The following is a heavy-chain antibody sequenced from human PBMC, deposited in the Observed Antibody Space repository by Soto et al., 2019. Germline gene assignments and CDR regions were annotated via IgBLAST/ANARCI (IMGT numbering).Heavy chain of an antibody. D-gene: IGHD3-3*01. V-gene: IGHV4-59*12. CDR1: GGSISSYY. CDR2: IYYSGST. Sequence: SETLSLTCTVSGGSISSYYWSWIRQPPGKGLEWIGYIYYSGSTNYNPSLKSRVTISVDTSKNQFSLKLSSVTAADTAVYYCARSLRITIFGGFDYWGQGTLVTVSS. J-gene: IGHJ4*02. CDR3: ARSLRITIFGGFDY.